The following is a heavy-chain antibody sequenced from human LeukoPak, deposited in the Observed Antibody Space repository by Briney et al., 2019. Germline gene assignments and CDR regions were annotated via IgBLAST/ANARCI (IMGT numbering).Heavy chain of an antibody. CDR2: FDPEDGET. D-gene: IGHD5-12*01. J-gene: IGHJ4*02. CDR3: ATAGDSGYDPFDY. CDR1: GYTLTELS. Sequence: ASVKVSCKVSGYTLTELSMHWVRQAPGKGLVWVGGFDPEDGETIYAQKFQGRVTMTEDTSTDTAYMELSSLRSEDTAVYYCATAGDSGYDPFDYWGQGTLVTVSS. V-gene: IGHV1-24*01.